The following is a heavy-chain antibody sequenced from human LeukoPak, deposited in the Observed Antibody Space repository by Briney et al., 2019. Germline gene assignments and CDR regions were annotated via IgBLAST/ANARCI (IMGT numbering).Heavy chain of an antibody. CDR1: GGTLSSYA. Sequence: SVKVSCKASGGTLSSYAISWERQAPGQGLECMGGIIPIFGTANYAQKFQGRVTITADKSTSTAYMELSSLRSEDTAVYYCARVAAADPYNWFDPWGQGTLVTVSS. V-gene: IGHV1-69*06. CDR3: ARVAAADPYNWFDP. D-gene: IGHD6-13*01. J-gene: IGHJ5*02. CDR2: IIPIFGTA.